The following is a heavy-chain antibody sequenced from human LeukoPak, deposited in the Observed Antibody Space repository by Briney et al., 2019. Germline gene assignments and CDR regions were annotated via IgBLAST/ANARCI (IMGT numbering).Heavy chain of an antibody. CDR2: ISTTGRSI. CDR3: ARSMAGNAGSGGYLDS. Sequence: PGGSLRLSCVVSGFTFGDSEMNWVRQTPGKGLDWIAYISTTGRSIYYADSVKGRFTISRDNAKNSLYLQMTSLRAEDTALYYCARSMAGNAGSGGYLDSWGQGALVTVSS. CDR1: GFTFGDSE. J-gene: IGHJ4*02. V-gene: IGHV3-48*03. D-gene: IGHD3-10*01.